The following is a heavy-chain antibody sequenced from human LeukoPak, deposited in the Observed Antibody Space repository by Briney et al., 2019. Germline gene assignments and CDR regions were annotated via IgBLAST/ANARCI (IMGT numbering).Heavy chain of an antibody. Sequence: GGSLRLSCAASGFTFSSYSMNWVRQAPGKGLEWVSSISSSSSYIYYADSVKGRFTISRDNAKNSLYLQMNSLRAEDTAVYYCAREDLDTAIVSNWGHGTLVTVSS. CDR3: AREDLDTAIVSN. V-gene: IGHV3-21*01. CDR2: ISSSSSYI. J-gene: IGHJ4*01. D-gene: IGHD5-18*01. CDR1: GFTFSSYS.